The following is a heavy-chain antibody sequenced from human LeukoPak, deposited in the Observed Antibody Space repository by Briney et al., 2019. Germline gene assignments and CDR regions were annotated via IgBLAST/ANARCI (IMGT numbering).Heavy chain of an antibody. D-gene: IGHD6-19*01. CDR3: ARDLGMYSSGWPDAFDI. CDR1: GXTFSSYS. V-gene: IGHV3-21*01. J-gene: IGHJ3*02. Sequence: PGGSLRLSCAASGXTFSSYSVNWVRQAPGKGLEWVSSISSSSSYIYYADSVKGRFTISRDNAKNSLYLQMNSLRAEDTAVYYCARDLGMYSSGWPDAFDIWGQGTMVTVSS. CDR2: ISSSSSYI.